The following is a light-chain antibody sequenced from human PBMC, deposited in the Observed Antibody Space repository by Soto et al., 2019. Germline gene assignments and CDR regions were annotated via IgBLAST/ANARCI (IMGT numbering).Light chain of an antibody. CDR3: QQSYTTPWT. Sequence: DIQMTQSPSPLSASVGDRLTITCRASQNISYYLNWFQQRPGKAPQLLIFGASNLHIGVPSRFSGSGSGTDFALTISSIQPEDFATYHCQQSYTTPWTFGQGTKV. CDR1: QNISYY. V-gene: IGKV1-39*01. J-gene: IGKJ1*01. CDR2: GAS.